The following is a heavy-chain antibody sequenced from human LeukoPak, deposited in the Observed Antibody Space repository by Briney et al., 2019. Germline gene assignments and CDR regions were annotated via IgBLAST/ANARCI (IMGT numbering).Heavy chain of an antibody. CDR1: GFTFSSYW. V-gene: IGHV3-72*01. D-gene: IGHD4-17*01. CDR3: VRVRHGDSFDF. Sequence: GGSLRLSCVGSGFTFSSYWMTWVRQAPGKGLEWVGRIRNKAADYSTDYASSVKGRFTISRDDSRNSLYLQMSSLKSEDTALYYCVRVRHGDSFDFWGQGTLVTVSS. J-gene: IGHJ4*02. CDR2: IRNKAADYST.